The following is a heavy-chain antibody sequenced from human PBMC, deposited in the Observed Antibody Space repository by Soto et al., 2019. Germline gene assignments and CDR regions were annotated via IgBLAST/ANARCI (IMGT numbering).Heavy chain of an antibody. D-gene: IGHD6-6*01. CDR3: ARSSIAARYYYYGMDV. CDR2: TYYRSKWYN. Sequence: PSQTLSLTCAISGDSVSSNSAAWNWIRQSPSRGLEWLGRTYYRSKWYNDYAVSVKSRITINPDTSKNQFSLQLNSVTPEDTAVYHCARSSIAARYYYYGMDVWGQGTTVTVSS. J-gene: IGHJ6*02. CDR1: GDSVSSNSAA. V-gene: IGHV6-1*01.